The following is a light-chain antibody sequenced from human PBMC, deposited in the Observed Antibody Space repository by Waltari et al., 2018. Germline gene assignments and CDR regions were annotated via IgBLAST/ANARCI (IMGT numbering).Light chain of an antibody. CDR1: QSISKW. J-gene: IGKJ4*01. CDR2: EAS. CDR3: QQYNSYSLLT. V-gene: IGKV1-5*03. Sequence: DIRMTQSPSTLSASAGDRVIISCRASQSISKWLAWYQQEPGKAPKLLIYEASTLQSGVPSRFSGTGSGTDFTLTISSLQPDDFATYYCQQYNSYSLLTFGGGTKVEIK.